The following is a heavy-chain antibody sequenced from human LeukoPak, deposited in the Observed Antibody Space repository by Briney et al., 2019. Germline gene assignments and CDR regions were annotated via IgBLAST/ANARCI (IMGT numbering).Heavy chain of an antibody. CDR3: TRGDDAYKQGY. J-gene: IGHJ4*02. CDR1: GGTFSGYY. V-gene: IGHV4-34*01. CDR2: IHPSGAD. D-gene: IGHD5-24*01. Sequence: SETLTLTCAVYGGTFSGYYLSWIRQSPGKGLEWIGEIHPSGADPHNPSFKSRLTISVDTSNNELSLNLSSVTVADTAIYFCTRGDDAYKQGYWGQGTLVTVSS.